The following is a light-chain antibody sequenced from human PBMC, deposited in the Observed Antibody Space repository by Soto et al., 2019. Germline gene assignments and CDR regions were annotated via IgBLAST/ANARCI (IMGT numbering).Light chain of an antibody. V-gene: IGKV1-33*01. CDR3: QQYDNLPLT. J-gene: IGKJ4*01. CDR2: DAS. CDR1: QDISNY. Sequence: DIQITQSPSCLSASVGDRVTITCQASQDISNYLNWYQQKPGKAPKLLIYDASNLETGVPSRFSGSGSGTDFTCTISSLQPEDIATYYCQQYDNLPLTFGGGTKVDIK.